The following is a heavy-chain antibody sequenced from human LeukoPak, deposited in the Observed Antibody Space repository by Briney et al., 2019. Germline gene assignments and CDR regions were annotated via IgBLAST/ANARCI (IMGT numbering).Heavy chain of an antibody. CDR1: GYTFTGYY. CDR2: INPNSGGT. Sequence: GASVKVSCKASGYTFTGYYMHWVRQAPGQGLDWMGWINPNSGGTNYAQNFQGRVTMTRDTSISTAYMELSSLKSDDTAVYYCARQSSANDYAFDYWGQGTLVTVSS. J-gene: IGHJ4*02. V-gene: IGHV1-2*02. D-gene: IGHD5-12*01. CDR3: ARQSSANDYAFDY.